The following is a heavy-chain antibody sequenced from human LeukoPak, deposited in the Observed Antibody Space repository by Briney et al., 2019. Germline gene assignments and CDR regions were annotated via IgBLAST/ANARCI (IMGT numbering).Heavy chain of an antibody. D-gene: IGHD3-10*01. J-gene: IGHJ4*02. CDR2: ISAYNGNT. Sequence: ASVKVSCKASGYTFTSYGISWARQAPGQGLEWMGWISAYNGNTNYAQKLQGRVTMTTDTSTSTAYMELRSLRSDDTAVYYCVRDDYGSGSYPFDYWGQGTLVTVSS. CDR3: VRDDYGSGSYPFDY. V-gene: IGHV1-18*01. CDR1: GYTFTSYG.